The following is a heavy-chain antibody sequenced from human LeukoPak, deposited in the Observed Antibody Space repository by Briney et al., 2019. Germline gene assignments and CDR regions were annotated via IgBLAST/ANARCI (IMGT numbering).Heavy chain of an antibody. CDR2: THTSGST. CDR1: GGSISNYY. V-gene: IGHV4-4*07. Sequence: SETLSLTCTVSGGSISNYYWSWVRQPAGRGLEWIGRTHTSGSTNYNPSLKSRLTMSVDTSKNQFSLKLSSVTAADTAVYYCARGRWNTGMVSPYYFDYWGQGTLVTVSS. J-gene: IGHJ4*02. CDR3: ARGRWNTGMVSPYYFDY. D-gene: IGHD5-18*01.